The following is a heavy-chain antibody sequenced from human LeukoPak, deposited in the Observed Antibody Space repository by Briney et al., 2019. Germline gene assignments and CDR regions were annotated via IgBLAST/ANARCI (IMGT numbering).Heavy chain of an antibody. D-gene: IGHD3-22*01. CDR3: ARDFRHYDSSGYGEVFDY. Sequence: GGSLRLSCAASGFTFSNYWLSWVRQAPGKGLEWVANIKQDGSEKYYVDSVKGRFTISRDNAKNSLCLQMNRLRAEDTAVYYCARDFRHYDSSGYGEVFDYWGQGTLVTVSS. J-gene: IGHJ4*02. CDR1: GFTFSNYW. V-gene: IGHV3-7*01. CDR2: IKQDGSEK.